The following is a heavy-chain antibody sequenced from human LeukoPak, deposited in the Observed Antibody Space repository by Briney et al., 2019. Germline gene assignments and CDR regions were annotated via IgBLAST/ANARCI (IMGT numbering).Heavy chain of an antibody. Sequence: SETLSLTCAVYGGSFSGYYWSWIRQPPGKGLEWIGEINHSGSTNYNPSLKSRVTISVDTSKNQFSLKLSSVTAADTAVYYCARGLRGRTYYYGSGSKYQFNWFDPWGQGTLVTVSS. J-gene: IGHJ5*02. CDR3: ARGLRGRTYYYGSGSKYQFNWFDP. CDR1: GGSFSGYY. V-gene: IGHV4-34*01. D-gene: IGHD3-10*01. CDR2: INHSGST.